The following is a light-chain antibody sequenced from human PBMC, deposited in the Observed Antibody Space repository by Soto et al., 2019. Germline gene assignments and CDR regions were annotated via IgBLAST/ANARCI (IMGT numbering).Light chain of an antibody. Sequence: DIQMTQSPSTLSASIGDRVTITCRASQNIRSWVAWYQQKPGKAPELLIYSASGLESGVPSRFIGSGFGKEFTLAISIRHPDDFAPYYCQEYNGDSGLTFGGGTKVEIK. CDR1: QNIRSW. CDR2: SAS. CDR3: QEYNGDSGLT. V-gene: IGKV1-5*03. J-gene: IGKJ4*01.